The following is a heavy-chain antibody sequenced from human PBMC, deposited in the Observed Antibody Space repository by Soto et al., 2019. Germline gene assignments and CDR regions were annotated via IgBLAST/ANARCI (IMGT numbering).Heavy chain of an antibody. CDR3: ARSGRGYSYDYFDY. CDR2: IYYSGST. CDR1: GGSISSSSYY. Sequence: SETLSLTCTVSGGSISSSSYYWGWIRQPPGKGLEWIGSIYYSGSTYYNPSLKSRVTISVDTSKNQFSLKLSSVTAADTAVYYCARSGRGYSYDYFDYWGQGTLVTVSS. D-gene: IGHD5-18*01. V-gene: IGHV4-39*01. J-gene: IGHJ4*02.